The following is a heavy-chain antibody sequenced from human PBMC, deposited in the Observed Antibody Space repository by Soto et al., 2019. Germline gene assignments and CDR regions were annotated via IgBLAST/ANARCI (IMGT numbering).Heavy chain of an antibody. J-gene: IGHJ4*02. Sequence: SETLSLTCTVSGGSISSYYWSWIRQPPGKGLEWIGYIYYSGSTNYNPSLESRVTISVDTSKNQFSLKLSSVTAADTAVYYCARRWGGSLDYWGQGTLVTVSS. CDR2: IYYSGST. V-gene: IGHV4-59*01. CDR1: GGSISSYY. D-gene: IGHD1-26*01. CDR3: ARRWGGSLDY.